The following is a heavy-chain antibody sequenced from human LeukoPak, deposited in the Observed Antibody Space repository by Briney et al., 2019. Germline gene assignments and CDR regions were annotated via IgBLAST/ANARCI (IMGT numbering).Heavy chain of an antibody. CDR3: AKKFSSAWYLDD. Sequence: GGSLRLSCAASGFTFSSYAMTWVRQAPGKGLEWVSGITGSGGNTYYADSVKGRFTISRDNSKNTLYLQMNSLRDEDTAVYCCAKKFSSAWYLDDWGQGTLVTVSS. D-gene: IGHD6-19*01. CDR1: GFTFSSYA. J-gene: IGHJ4*02. CDR2: ITGSGGNT. V-gene: IGHV3-23*01.